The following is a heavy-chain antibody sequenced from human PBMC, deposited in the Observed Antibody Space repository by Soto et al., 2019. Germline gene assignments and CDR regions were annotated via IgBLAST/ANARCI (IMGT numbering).Heavy chain of an antibody. V-gene: IGHV4-34*01. CDR3: AFSNGRRRNLYDS. J-gene: IGHJ5*01. CDR2: INHSGST. CDR1: GGSFSGYY. Sequence: SETLSLTCAVYGGSFSGYYWSWIRQPPGKGLEWIGEINHSGSTNYNPSLKSRVTISVDTSKNQFSLKLSSVTAADTAVYYCAFSNGRRRNLYDSCGQGSPVIGSS.